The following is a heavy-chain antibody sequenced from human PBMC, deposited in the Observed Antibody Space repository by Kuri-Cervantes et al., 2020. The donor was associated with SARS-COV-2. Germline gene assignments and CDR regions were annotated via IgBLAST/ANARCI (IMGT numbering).Heavy chain of an antibody. CDR1: GGSISSGGYY. V-gene: IGHV4-61*08. CDR3: ARALPITIFGVVTPYSWFDP. Sequence: SETLSLTCTVSGGSISSGGYYWSWIRQHPGKGLEWIGYIYYSGSTNYNPSLKSRVTISVDTSKNQFSLKLSSVTAADTAVYYCARALPITIFGVVTPYSWFDPWGQGTLVTVSS. J-gene: IGHJ5*02. D-gene: IGHD3-3*01. CDR2: IYYSGST.